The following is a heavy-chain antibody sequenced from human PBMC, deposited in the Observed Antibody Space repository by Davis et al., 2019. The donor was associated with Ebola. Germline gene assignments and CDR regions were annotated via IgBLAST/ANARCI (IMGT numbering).Heavy chain of an antibody. CDR1: GGSISSYY. J-gene: IGHJ4*02. D-gene: IGHD3-3*01. CDR2: IDHSGST. V-gene: IGHV4-59*08. Sequence: MPSETLSLTCTVSGGSISSYYWSWIRQPPGKGLEWIASIDHSGSTIYNPSLKSRVTMSVDTSKNQFSLKLSSVTAADTAVYFCARRERFLEWPHRGGDYWGQGTLVTVSS. CDR3: ARRERFLEWPHRGGDY.